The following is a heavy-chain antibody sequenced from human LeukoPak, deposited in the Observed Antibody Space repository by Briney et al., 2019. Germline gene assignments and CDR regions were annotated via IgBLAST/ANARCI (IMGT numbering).Heavy chain of an antibody. D-gene: IGHD3-10*01. CDR3: AKGLLWFGELFGGPYYFDY. V-gene: IGHV3-23*01. CDR2: ISGSGGST. J-gene: IGHJ4*02. Sequence: GGSLRLSCAASGFTFSSYAMSWVRQAPGKGLEWVSAISGSGGSTYYADSVKGRFTISRDNSKNTLYLQMNSLRAEDTAVYYCAKGLLWFGELFGGPYYFDYWGQGTLVTVPS. CDR1: GFTFSSYA.